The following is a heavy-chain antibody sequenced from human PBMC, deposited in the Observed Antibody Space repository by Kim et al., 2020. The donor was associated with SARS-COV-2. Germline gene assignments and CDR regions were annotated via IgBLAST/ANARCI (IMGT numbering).Heavy chain of an antibody. V-gene: IGHV3-49*04. D-gene: IGHD6-19*01. J-gene: IGHJ4*02. CDR1: GFSFGDHA. CDR3: TRDVNGWYH. Sequence: GGSLRLSCTASGFSFGDHAMSWVRQAPGKGLEWVGFIREQIYGATTQYAASVKGRFTISRDDSKSIVSLQMNSLKTEDTAVYYCTRDVNGWYHWGQGTLVTVSS. CDR2: IREQIYGATT.